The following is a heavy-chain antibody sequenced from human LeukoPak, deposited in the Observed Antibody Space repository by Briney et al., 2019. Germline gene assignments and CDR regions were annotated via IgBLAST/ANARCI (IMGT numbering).Heavy chain of an antibody. J-gene: IGHJ4*02. CDR3: ASLTPVTTSDY. D-gene: IGHD4-17*01. V-gene: IGHV4-34*01. CDR1: GGSFNDYY. Sequence: KPSETLSLTCAVYGGSFNDYYWSRIRQSPGKGLEWIGEINHSGSTNYNPSLKSRVTISVDTSKNQFSLRLSSVTAADTAVYYCASLTPVTTSDYWGQGTLVTVSS. CDR2: INHSGST.